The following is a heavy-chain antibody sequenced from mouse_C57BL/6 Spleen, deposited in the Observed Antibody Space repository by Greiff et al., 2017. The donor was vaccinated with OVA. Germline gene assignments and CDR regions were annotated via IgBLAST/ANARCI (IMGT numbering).Heavy chain of an antibody. V-gene: IGHV3-6*01. Sequence: EVHLVESGPGLVKPSQSLSLTCSVTGYSITSGYYWNWIRQFPGNKLEWMGYISYDGSNNYNPSLKNRISITRDTSKNQFFLKLNSVTTEDTATYYCARDGGVGYAMDYWGQGTSVTVSS. CDR2: ISYDGSN. CDR3: ARDGGVGYAMDY. CDR1: GYSITSGYY. J-gene: IGHJ4*01.